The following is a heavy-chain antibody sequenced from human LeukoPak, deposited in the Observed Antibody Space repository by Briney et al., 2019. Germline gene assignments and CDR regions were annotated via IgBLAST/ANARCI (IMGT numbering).Heavy chain of an antibody. CDR3: ARAVALREWELLRY. CDR2: INAGNGNT. D-gene: IGHD1-26*01. Sequence: ASVKVSCKASGYTFTSYAMHWVRLAPGQRLEWMGWINAGNGNTKYSQKFQGRVTITRGTSASTAYMELSSLRSEDTAVYYCARAVALREWELLRYWGQGTLVTVSS. J-gene: IGHJ4*02. V-gene: IGHV1-3*01. CDR1: GYTFTSYA.